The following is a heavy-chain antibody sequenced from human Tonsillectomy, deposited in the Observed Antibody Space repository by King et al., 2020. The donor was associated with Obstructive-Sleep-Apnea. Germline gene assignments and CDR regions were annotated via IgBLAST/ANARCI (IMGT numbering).Heavy chain of an antibody. CDR2: ISSSSSTI. V-gene: IGHV3-48*01. D-gene: IGHD3-10*01. J-gene: IGHJ4*02. Sequence: VQLVESGGGLVQPGGSLRLSCAASGFTFSSHSMNWVSQAQGKGLEWVSYISSSSSTIYYADSVKGRFTISRDNAKNSLYLQMNSLRAEDTAVYYCARVGYYYGSGSYLYYFDYWGQGTLVTVSS. CDR3: ARVGYYYGSGSYLYYFDY. CDR1: GFTFSSHS.